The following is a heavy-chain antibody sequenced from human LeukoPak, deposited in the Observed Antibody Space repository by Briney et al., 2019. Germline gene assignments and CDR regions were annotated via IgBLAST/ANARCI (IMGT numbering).Heavy chain of an antibody. CDR1: GFTFSTYA. D-gene: IGHD6-25*01. V-gene: IGHV3-33*06. J-gene: IGHJ4*02. CDR2: IWPDGSKK. Sequence: PGRSLGLSCAASGFTFSTYAMHWVRQAPGKGLEWVAFIWPDGSKKYYADSVKGRFAISRENSKNTVYLQMNDLRPEDTALYFCAKISSSAESNFDYWGQGTLLTVSS. CDR3: AKISSSAESNFDY.